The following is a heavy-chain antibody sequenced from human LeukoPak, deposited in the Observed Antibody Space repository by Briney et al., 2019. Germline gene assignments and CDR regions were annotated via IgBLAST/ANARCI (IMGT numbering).Heavy chain of an antibody. CDR3: ARRFLGVWYKPFDY. V-gene: IGHV4-34*01. J-gene: IGHJ4*02. D-gene: IGHD6-19*01. CDR2: VNHSGST. Sequence: SETLSLTCAVYGGSFSGYDWSWIRQPPGKGLEWIGEVNHSGSTKYNPSLKSRVTISVETSKNQFSLKLSSVTAADTAVYYCARRFLGVWYKPFDYWGQGTLVTVSS. CDR1: GGSFSGYD.